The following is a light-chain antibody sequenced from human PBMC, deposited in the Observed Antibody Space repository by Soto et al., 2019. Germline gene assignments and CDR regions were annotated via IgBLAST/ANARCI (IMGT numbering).Light chain of an antibody. Sequence: EFVLTQSPGTLSLSPGERATLSCRASQSVSSSFLAWYQQKPGQAPRILIYGASTRATGIPDRFSGSGSGTDFTLTIRRLKPENFAVYYCQQYGSSPPLTFGGGTKVEIK. J-gene: IGKJ4*01. CDR2: GAS. V-gene: IGKV3-20*01. CDR1: QSVSSSF. CDR3: QQYGSSPPLT.